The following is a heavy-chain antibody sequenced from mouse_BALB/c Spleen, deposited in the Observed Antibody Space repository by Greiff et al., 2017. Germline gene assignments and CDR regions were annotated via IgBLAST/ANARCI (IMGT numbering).Heavy chain of an antibody. D-gene: IGHD1-1*01. CDR3: ARGGITTVVGDLAY. CDR2: IDPYNGGT. Sequence: EVQRVESGPELVKPGASVKVSCKASGYSFTDYNMYWVKQSHGKSLEWIGYIDPYNGGTSYNQKFKGKATLTVDKSSSTAFMHLNSLTSEDSAIYYCARGGITTVVGDLAYWGQGTLVTVSA. J-gene: IGHJ3*01. V-gene: IGHV1S135*01. CDR1: GYSFTDYN.